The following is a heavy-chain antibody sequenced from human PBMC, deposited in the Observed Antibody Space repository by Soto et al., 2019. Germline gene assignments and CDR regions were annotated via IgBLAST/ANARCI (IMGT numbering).Heavy chain of an antibody. D-gene: IGHD6-19*01. Sequence: QVQLVQSGAEVKKPGASVKVSCKASGYTFTSYYMHWVRQAPGQGLEWMGIINPSGGSTSYAQKFRRRFTMTREKSTSTVYMELSSLRSEDTAVYYCARDYRWGSGWSYHYGMDVWGQGTTVTVSS. J-gene: IGHJ6*02. CDR2: INPSGGST. CDR1: GYTFTSYY. V-gene: IGHV1-46*01. CDR3: ARDYRWGSGWSYHYGMDV.